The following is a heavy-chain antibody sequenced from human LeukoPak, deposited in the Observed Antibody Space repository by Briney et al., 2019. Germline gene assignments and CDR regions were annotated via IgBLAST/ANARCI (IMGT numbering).Heavy chain of an antibody. V-gene: IGHV3-48*01. Sequence: GGSLRLSCAASGSTFSTYSMNWVRQAPGKGLEWVSYISSSSTIYYADSVKGRFTISRDNAKNSLFLQMNSLRAEDTAVYYCARDSSFYYDILTGYHDWGQGTLVTVSS. CDR3: ARDSSFYYDILTGYHD. CDR2: ISSSSTI. D-gene: IGHD3-9*01. CDR1: GSTFSTYS. J-gene: IGHJ4*02.